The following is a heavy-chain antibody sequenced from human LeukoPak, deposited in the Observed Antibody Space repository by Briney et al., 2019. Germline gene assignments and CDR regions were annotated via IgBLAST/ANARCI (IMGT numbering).Heavy chain of an antibody. D-gene: IGHD5-12*01. V-gene: IGHV3-7*01. CDR1: GVTFSSYW. CDR3: ARYSYDNYGYFDY. CDR2: IRQDGSDK. Sequence: GGSLRLSCAASGVTFSSYWMSWVRQTPGKGLEWVANIRQDGSDKYYVDSVKGRFTISRDNAKNSLYLQMNSLRVEDTAVYHCARYSYDNYGYFDYWGQGTLVTVSS. J-gene: IGHJ4*02.